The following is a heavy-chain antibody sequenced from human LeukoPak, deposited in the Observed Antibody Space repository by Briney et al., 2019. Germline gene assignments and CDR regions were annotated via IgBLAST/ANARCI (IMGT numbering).Heavy chain of an antibody. J-gene: IGHJ5*02. CDR3: ARVSRGGITASWFDP. Sequence: GGSLRLSCEGSGFTFGDYGVGWFRQAPGKGLQWVTSIRSNTYGGSTEYVPSVKGRFTISRDDSNSIAYLQMNSLKAEDTAIYYCARVSRGGITASWFDPWGQGTLLTVSS. D-gene: IGHD6-13*01. CDR2: IRSNTYGGST. V-gene: IGHV3-49*03. CDR1: GFTFGDYG.